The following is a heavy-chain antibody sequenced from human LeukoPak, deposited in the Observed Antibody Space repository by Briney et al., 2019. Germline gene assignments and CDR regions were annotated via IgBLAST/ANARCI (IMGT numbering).Heavy chain of an antibody. J-gene: IGHJ4*02. V-gene: IGHV1-69*04. Sequence: SVKVSCKASGGTFSSYAISWVRQAPGQGLEWMGRIIPILGIANYAQKFQGRVTITADKSTSTAYMELSSLRSEDTAVYYRARSGYGDYTNDYWGQGTLVTVSS. CDR3: ARSGYGDYTNDY. CDR1: GGTFSSYA. D-gene: IGHD4-17*01. CDR2: IIPILGIA.